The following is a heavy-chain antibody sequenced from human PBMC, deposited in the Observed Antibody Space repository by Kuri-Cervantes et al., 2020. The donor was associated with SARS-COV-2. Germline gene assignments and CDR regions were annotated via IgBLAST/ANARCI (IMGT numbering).Heavy chain of an antibody. Sequence: GESLKISCAASGFTFSNAWMSWVRQAPGKGLEWVSYISSSGSTIYYADSVKGRFTISRDNAKNSLYLQMNSLRAEDTAVYYCAKDLDCSSTSCYDRSPHFGYWGQGTLVTVSS. CDR1: GFTFSNAW. CDR3: AKDLDCSSTSCYDRSPHFGY. J-gene: IGHJ4*02. D-gene: IGHD2-2*01. V-gene: IGHV3-11*04. CDR2: ISSSGSTI.